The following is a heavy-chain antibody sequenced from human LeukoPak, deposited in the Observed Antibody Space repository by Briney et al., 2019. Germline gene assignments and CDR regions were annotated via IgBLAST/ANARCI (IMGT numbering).Heavy chain of an antibody. CDR3: ARPLSGYSSSLGY. D-gene: IGHD6-6*01. CDR1: GFTFSSYG. Sequence: GGSLRLSCAASGFTFSSYGMHWVRQAPGKGLEWVAFIRYDGSNKYYADSVKGRFTIYRDNSKNTLYLHVNSLRPEDTAVYYCARPLSGYSSSLGYWGQGTLVTVSS. J-gene: IGHJ4*02. CDR2: IRYDGSNK. V-gene: IGHV3-30*02.